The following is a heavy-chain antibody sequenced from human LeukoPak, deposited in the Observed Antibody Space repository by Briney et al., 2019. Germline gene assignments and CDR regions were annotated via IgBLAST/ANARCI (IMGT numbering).Heavy chain of an antibody. V-gene: IGHV3-21*01. Sequence: GGSLRLACAASGLTFSSQSVNWVRQAPGKGLEWVSSISCSSSYIYYADSVKGRFTISRDNAKNSLYLQMNSLRAEDTAVYYCAGSNPANYYYSYGMDVWGQGTTVTVSS. CDR1: GLTFSSQS. CDR2: ISCSSSYI. J-gene: IGHJ6*02. D-gene: IGHD4-11*01. CDR3: AGSNPANYYYSYGMDV.